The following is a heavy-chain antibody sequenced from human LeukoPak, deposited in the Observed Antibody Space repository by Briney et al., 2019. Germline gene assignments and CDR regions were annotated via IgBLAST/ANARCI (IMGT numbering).Heavy chain of an antibody. D-gene: IGHD3-16*02. CDR2: INPSGST. CDR1: GGSFSGYY. CDR3: ARDKLDYDYVWGSYRSVKYFDY. Sequence: PSETLSLTCAVYGGSFSGYYWSWNRQPTGKGLQWIGEINPSGSTNYNPSLKSRVTISVDTSKNQFSLKLSSVTAADTAVYYCARDKLDYDYVWGSYRSVKYFDYWGQGTLVTVSS. V-gene: IGHV4-34*01. J-gene: IGHJ4*02.